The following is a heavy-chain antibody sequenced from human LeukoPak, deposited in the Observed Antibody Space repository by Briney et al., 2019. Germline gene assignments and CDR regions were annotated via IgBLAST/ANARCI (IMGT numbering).Heavy chain of an antibody. J-gene: IGHJ3*02. V-gene: IGHV4-4*07. Sequence: PSQSLSLTCTVSGGSISSYYWGCVRQPAGEWLEWVGRIYTIVSTNYSPSLKSRVPMSVDTSKNQFSLKLSSVTAADTAMYYCARDPGINMVQGSAFDIWGEGTTVTVSS. CDR1: GGSISSYY. CDR3: ARDPGINMVQGSAFDI. D-gene: IGHD3-10*01. CDR2: IYTIVST.